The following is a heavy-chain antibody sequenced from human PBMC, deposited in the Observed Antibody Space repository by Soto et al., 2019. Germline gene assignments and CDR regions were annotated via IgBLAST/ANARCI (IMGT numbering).Heavy chain of an antibody. V-gene: IGHV2-5*02. D-gene: IGHD3-22*01. Sequence: QITLKESGHTLVKPTQTLTLTCTFSGFSLSTSGVGVGWIRQPPGKALAWLALIYWDDDKRYSPSLKSRLTITKDTSKNQVVLSMTNMDPVDTATYYCAHRTYYYDSSGYYSMEEYFQHWGQGTLVTVSS. J-gene: IGHJ1*01. CDR2: IYWDDDK. CDR3: AHRTYYYDSSGYYSMEEYFQH. CDR1: GFSLSTSGVG.